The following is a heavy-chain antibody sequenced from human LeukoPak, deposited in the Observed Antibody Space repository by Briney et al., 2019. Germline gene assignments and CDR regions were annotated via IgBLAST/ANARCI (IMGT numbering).Heavy chain of an antibody. CDR1: GGSFSGYY. D-gene: IGHD2-15*01. CDR3: ARSSVVVSATPRFDP. CDR2: IFYSGST. Sequence: SETLSLTCAVYGGSFSGYYWSWIRQPPGRGLEWIGYIFYSGSTYYNPSLKSRVSISVDTSKNQFSLKLSSVTAADTAVYYCARSSVVVSATPRFDPWGQGTLVTVSS. J-gene: IGHJ5*02. V-gene: IGHV4-30-4*08.